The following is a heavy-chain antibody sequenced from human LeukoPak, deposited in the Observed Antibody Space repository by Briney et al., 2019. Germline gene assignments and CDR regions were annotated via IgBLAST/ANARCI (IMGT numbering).Heavy chain of an antibody. CDR3: ARYVVVTTKYYFDY. J-gene: IGHJ4*02. V-gene: IGHV4-39*01. CDR1: GGSIASSGYY. D-gene: IGHD2-21*02. CDR2: IYYCGTT. Sequence: PSETLSLTCTVSGGSIASSGYYWSWVRQPPGKGLEWIATIYYCGTTYYNAPLKSRVTISVDTSKNQFSVKLSSVTAADTAVYYCARYVVVTTKYYFDYWGQGTLVTVSS.